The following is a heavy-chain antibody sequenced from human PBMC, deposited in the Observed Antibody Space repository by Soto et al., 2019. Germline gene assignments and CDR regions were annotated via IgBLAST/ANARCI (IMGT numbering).Heavy chain of an antibody. CDR3: ARSRRGAYSSGWYSPSGYYNDGIDV. D-gene: IGHD6-19*01. CDR1: GYSFTNYW. V-gene: IGHV5-51*01. CDR2: IYPGDSDT. J-gene: IGHJ6*02. Sequence: PGESLKISCKGSGYSFTNYWIGWVRQMPGKGLEWMGIIYPGDSDTRYSPSFQGQVTISADKSISTAYLQWTSLKASDTAMYYCARSRRGAYSSGWYSPSGYYNDGIDVWGQGTKVTVSS.